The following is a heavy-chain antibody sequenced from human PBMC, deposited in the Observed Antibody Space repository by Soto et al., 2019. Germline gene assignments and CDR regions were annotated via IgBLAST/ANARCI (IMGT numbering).Heavy chain of an antibody. V-gene: IGHV6-1*01. CDR2: TYYRSKWYN. CDR3: AKDTLRFLGGLANNYYYYYGMDV. J-gene: IGHJ6*02. Sequence: SQTLSLTCAISGDSVSSNSAAWNWIRQSPLRGLEWLGRTYYRSKWYNNYAVSVKGRITVNPDTSTNQFSLQLDSVTPEDTAVYYCAKDTLRFLGGLANNYYYYYGMDVWGQGTTVTVSS. D-gene: IGHD3-3*01. CDR1: GDSVSSNSAA.